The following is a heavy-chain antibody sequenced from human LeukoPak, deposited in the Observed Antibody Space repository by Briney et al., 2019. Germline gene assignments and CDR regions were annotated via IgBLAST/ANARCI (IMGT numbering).Heavy chain of an antibody. D-gene: IGHD4-11*01. CDR1: GGSISSNY. CDR2: IYHSGST. V-gene: IGHV4-59*01. Sequence: SETLSLTCTVSGGSISSNYWSWIRQPPGTGLEWIGYIYHSGSTNYNPSLKSRVTISVETSKNQLSLKLSSVTAADTAVYYCARVTDYSNNYYYYMDVWGKGTTVTVSS. CDR3: ARVTDYSNNYYYYMDV. J-gene: IGHJ6*03.